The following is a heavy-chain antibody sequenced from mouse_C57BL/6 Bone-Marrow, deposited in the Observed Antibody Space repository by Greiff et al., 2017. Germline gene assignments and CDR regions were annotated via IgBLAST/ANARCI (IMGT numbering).Heavy chain of an antibody. J-gene: IGHJ2*01. Sequence: VQLQQPGAELVMPGASVKLSCKASGYTFTSYWMHWVKQRPGQGLAWIGEIDPSDSYTNYNQKFKGKSTLTVDKSSSTAYMQLSSLTSEDSAVYYCARDSDCPFDYWGEGTTLTVSS. CDR2: IDPSDSYT. V-gene: IGHV1-69*01. CDR3: ARDSDCPFDY. CDR1: GYTFTSYW. D-gene: IGHD2-13*01.